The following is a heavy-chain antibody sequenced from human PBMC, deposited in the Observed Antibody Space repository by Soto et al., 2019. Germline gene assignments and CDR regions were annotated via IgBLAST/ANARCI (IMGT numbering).Heavy chain of an antibody. CDR1: GFTFTSSA. J-gene: IGHJ6*02. CDR3: AAISHYYYGMDV. Sequence: GASVKVSCKASGFTFTSSAVQWVRQARGQRLEWIGWIVVGSGNTNYAQKFQERVTITRDMSTSTAYMELSSLRSEDTAVYYCAAISHYYYGMDVWGQGTTVTVSS. V-gene: IGHV1-58*01. CDR2: IVVGSGNT.